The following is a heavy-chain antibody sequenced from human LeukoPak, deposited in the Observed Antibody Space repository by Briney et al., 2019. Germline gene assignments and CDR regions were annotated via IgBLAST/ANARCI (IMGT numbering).Heavy chain of an antibody. J-gene: IGHJ6*02. CDR2: VNPDGSAK. Sequence: GGSLRLSCAASGFTCSDSWRRWVRQAPGKGLEWVANVNPDGSAKDYVDSGKGRFTISRDNAGNSLYLQMSSLRAQDTAVYYCATYTHWVAGDVWGQGTTVTVSS. D-gene: IGHD3-16*01. CDR1: GFTCSDSW. CDR3: ATYTHWVAGDV. V-gene: IGHV3-7*01.